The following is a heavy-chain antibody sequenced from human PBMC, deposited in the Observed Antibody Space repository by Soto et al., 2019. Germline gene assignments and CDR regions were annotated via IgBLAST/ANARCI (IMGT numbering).Heavy chain of an antibody. CDR3: ARGTTTGRFDP. J-gene: IGHJ5*02. Sequence: SETLSLTCAVSGGSISSGGYSWSWIRQPPGKGLEWIGYIYHSGSTYYNPSLKSRVTISVDRSKNQFSLKLSSVTAADTAVYYCARGTTTGRFDPWGQGTLVTVSS. CDR2: IYHSGST. D-gene: IGHD1-1*01. V-gene: IGHV4-30-2*01. CDR1: GGSISSGGYS.